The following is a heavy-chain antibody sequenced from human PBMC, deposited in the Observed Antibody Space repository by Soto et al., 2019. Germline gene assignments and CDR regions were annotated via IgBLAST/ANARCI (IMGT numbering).Heavy chain of an antibody. CDR3: AILGVFFGPGSYGVYYGMDV. D-gene: IGHD3-10*01. Sequence: GESLKISCKGSGYSFTSYWIGWVRQMPGKGLEWMGIIYPGDSDTRYSPSFQGQVTISADKSISTAYLQWSSLKASDTAMYYCAILGVFFGPGSYGVYYGMDVWDRGSMSTVCS. J-gene: IGHJ6*02. V-gene: IGHV5-51*01. CDR1: GYSFTSYW. CDR2: IYPGDSDT.